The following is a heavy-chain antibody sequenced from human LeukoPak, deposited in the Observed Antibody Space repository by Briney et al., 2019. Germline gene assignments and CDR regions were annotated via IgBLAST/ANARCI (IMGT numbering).Heavy chain of an antibody. CDR1: GGSFSGYY. J-gene: IGHJ4*02. Sequence: SETLSLTCAVYGGSFSGYYWSWIRQPPGKGLEWIGEINHSGSTNYNPSLKSRVTMSVDTSKNQFSLKLSSVTAADTAVYYCARAWFSGYFDYWGQGTLVTVSS. V-gene: IGHV4-34*01. D-gene: IGHD3-10*01. CDR2: INHSGST. CDR3: ARAWFSGYFDY.